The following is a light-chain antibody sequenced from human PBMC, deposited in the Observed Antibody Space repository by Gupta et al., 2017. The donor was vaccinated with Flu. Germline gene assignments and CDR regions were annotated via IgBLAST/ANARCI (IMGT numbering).Light chain of an antibody. CDR1: SSDVGGYNL. Sequence: QSIASSCTGTSSDVGGYNLGSWYQQHPGKAPKLVIFEVTNRPSGVSYRLSGSKSGNTASLTIAGLQAEDEADYYCCSYAGTSWVFGGGTKLTVL. J-gene: IGLJ3*02. CDR3: CSYAGTSWV. V-gene: IGLV2-23*02. CDR2: EVT.